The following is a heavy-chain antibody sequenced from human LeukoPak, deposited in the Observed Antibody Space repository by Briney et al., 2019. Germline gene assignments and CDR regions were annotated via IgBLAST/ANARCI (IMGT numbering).Heavy chain of an antibody. J-gene: IGHJ5*02. Sequence: PGGSLRLSCAAPGFTFSSYGMHWVRQAPGKGLEWVAVISYDGSNKYYADSVKGRFTISRDNSKNTLYLQMNSLRAEDTAVYYCAKDQYGPWGQGTLVTVSS. V-gene: IGHV3-30*18. CDR3: AKDQYGP. CDR2: ISYDGSNK. D-gene: IGHD2-8*01. CDR1: GFTFSSYG.